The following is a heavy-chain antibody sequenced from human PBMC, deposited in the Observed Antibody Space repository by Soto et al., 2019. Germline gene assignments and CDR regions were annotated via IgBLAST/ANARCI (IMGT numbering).Heavy chain of an antibody. CDR3: ARLLDFYSGYDERWFDP. Sequence: AAVKVSCKASGYTFTSYGISWVRQAPGQGLEWMGWISAYNGKTNYAQKLQGRVTMTTDTSTSTAYMELRSLRSDDTAVYYCARLLDFYSGYDERWFDPCGQGTLVTVSP. CDR2: ISAYNGKT. V-gene: IGHV1-18*04. D-gene: IGHD5-12*01. J-gene: IGHJ5*02. CDR1: GYTFTSYG.